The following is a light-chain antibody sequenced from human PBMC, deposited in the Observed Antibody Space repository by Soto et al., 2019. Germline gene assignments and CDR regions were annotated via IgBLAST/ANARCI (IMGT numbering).Light chain of an antibody. Sequence: DIQMTQSPSILSASVGDRVTITCRASQNINNWLAWCQQKPGKAPKVLIYKASSLESGVPSRFSGSGSGTEFTLAISSLQPDDFATYFCQQYNSDHWTFGQGTKVEMK. J-gene: IGKJ1*01. V-gene: IGKV1-5*03. CDR3: QQYNSDHWT. CDR2: KAS. CDR1: QNINNW.